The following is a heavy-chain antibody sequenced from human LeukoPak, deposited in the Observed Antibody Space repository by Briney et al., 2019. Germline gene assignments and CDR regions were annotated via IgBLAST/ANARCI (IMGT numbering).Heavy chain of an antibody. Sequence: PGRSLRLSCAASGFTFDDYAMHWVRQAPGKGLEWVSGISWNSGSIGYADSVKGRFTISRDNAKNSLYLQMNSLRAEDTALYYCAKDMIYGLGTFDYWGQGTLVTVSS. J-gene: IGHJ4*02. CDR1: GFTFDDYA. CDR2: ISWNSGSI. V-gene: IGHV3-9*01. D-gene: IGHD7-27*01. CDR3: AKDMIYGLGTFDY.